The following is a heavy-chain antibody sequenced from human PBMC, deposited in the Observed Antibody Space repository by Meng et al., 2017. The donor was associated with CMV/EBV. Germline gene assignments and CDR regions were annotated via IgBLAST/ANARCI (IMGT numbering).Heavy chain of an antibody. CDR3: ATDPDIVVVPAAIGYYYYYGMDV. V-gene: IGHV1-69*05. CDR2: IIPIFGTA. J-gene: IGHJ6*02. D-gene: IGHD2-2*01. CDR1: GGTFSGYA. Sequence: SVKVSCKASGGTFSGYAISWVRQAPGQGLEWMGGIIPIFGTANYAQKFQGRVTITTDESTSTAYMELSSLRSEDTAVYYCATDPDIVVVPAAIGYYYYYGMDVWGQGTTVTVSS.